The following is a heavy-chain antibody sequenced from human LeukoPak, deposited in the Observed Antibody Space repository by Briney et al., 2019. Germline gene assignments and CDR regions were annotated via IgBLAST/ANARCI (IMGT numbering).Heavy chain of an antibody. J-gene: IGHJ3*02. CDR2: INPNSGGT. Sequence: ASVKVSCKASGYTSTGYYMHWVRQAPGQGLEWMGWINPNSGGTNYAQKFQGRVTMTRDTSISTAYMELSRLRSDDTAVYYCARVLGLFGEFLQGYDAFDIWGQGTMVTVSS. CDR1: GYTSTGYY. V-gene: IGHV1-2*02. CDR3: ARVLGLFGEFLQGYDAFDI. D-gene: IGHD3-10*01.